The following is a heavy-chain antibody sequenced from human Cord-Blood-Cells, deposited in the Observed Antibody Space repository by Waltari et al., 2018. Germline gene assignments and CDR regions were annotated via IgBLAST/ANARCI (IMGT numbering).Heavy chain of an antibody. J-gene: IGHJ4*02. Sequence: EVQLVVSGGGLIQPGGSLRFSCAASGFPVSRNYMSWVRQAPGKGLEWVSVIYSGGSTYYADSVKGRFTISRDNSKNTLYLQMNSLRAEDTAVYYCARGDYDSSGYYFDYWGQGTLVTVSS. V-gene: IGHV3-53*01. CDR3: ARGDYDSSGYYFDY. CDR2: IYSGGST. CDR1: GFPVSRNY. D-gene: IGHD3-22*01.